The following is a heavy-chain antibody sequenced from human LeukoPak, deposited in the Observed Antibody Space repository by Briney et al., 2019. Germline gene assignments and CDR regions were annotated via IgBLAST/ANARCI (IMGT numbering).Heavy chain of an antibody. J-gene: IGHJ5*02. CDR1: GYTFTDYY. D-gene: IGHD3-22*01. CDR2: INPNSGGT. V-gene: IGHV1-2*02. CDR3: ARNYDRSANRWFDP. Sequence: ASVTVSCKASGYTFTDYYIPWVRQAPGQGLEWMGWINPNSGGTNYAQNVQDKVNMTRATSISPAYMELSRLTSDDTAVYYCARNYDRSANRWFDPWGQGTPVTVSS.